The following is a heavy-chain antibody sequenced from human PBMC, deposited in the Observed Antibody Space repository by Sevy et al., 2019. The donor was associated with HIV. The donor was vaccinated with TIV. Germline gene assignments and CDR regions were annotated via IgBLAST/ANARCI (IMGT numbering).Heavy chain of an antibody. CDR2: ISAYNGNT. J-gene: IGHJ6*02. Sequence: ASVKVSCKASGYTFTGYYMHWVRQAPGQGLEWMGWISAYNGNTNYAQKLQGRVTMTTDTSTSTAYMELRSLRSDDTAVYYCARATKYSSSSDDYYGMDVWGQGTTVTVSS. CDR1: GYTFTGYY. CDR3: ARATKYSSSSDDYYGMDV. V-gene: IGHV1-18*01. D-gene: IGHD6-6*01.